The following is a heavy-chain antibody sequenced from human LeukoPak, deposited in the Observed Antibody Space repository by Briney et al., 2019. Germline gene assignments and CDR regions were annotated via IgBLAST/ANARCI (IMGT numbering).Heavy chain of an antibody. V-gene: IGHV3-23*01. J-gene: IGHJ4*02. CDR2: ISGSGGST. D-gene: IGHD1-7*01. CDR1: GFTFSSYA. CDR3: AKDPAPPVLELRRGRYFDY. Sequence: GGSLRLSCAASGFTFSSYAMSWVRQAPGKGLEWVSAISGSGGSTYYADSVKGRFTISRDNSKNTLYLQMNSLRAEDTAVYYCAKDPAPPVLELRRGRYFDYWGQGTLVTVSS.